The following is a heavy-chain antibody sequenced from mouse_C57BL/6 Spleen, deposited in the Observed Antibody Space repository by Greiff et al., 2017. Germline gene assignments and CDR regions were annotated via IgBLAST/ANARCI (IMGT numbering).Heavy chain of an antibody. CDR2: IYPSDSET. CDR1: GYTFTSYW. Sequence: VQLQQSGAELVRPGSSVKLSCKASGYTFTSYWMDWVKQRPGQGLEWIGNIYPSDSETHYNQKFKDKATLTVDKSSSTAYMQLSSLTSEDSAVYYCARREDYGNYEYFDYWGQGTTLTVSS. V-gene: IGHV1-61*01. CDR3: ARREDYGNYEYFDY. J-gene: IGHJ2*01. D-gene: IGHD2-1*01.